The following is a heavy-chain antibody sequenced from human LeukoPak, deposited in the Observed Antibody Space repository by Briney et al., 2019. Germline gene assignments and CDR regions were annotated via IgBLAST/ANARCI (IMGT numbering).Heavy chain of an antibody. CDR3: AKEGYYYDSSGYYPTDY. D-gene: IGHD3-22*01. V-gene: IGHV3-48*03. CDR1: GFTFSSYE. Sequence: GGSLRLSCAASGFTFSSYEMNWVRQAPGKGLEWVSYISSSGSTIYYADSVKGRFTISRDNAKNSLYLQMNSLRAEDTAVYYCAKEGYYYDSSGYYPTDYWGQGTLVTVSS. J-gene: IGHJ4*02. CDR2: ISSSGSTI.